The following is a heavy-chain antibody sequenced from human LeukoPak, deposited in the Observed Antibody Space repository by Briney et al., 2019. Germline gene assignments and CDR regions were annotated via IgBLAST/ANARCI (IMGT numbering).Heavy chain of an antibody. CDR1: GFTVSDNY. V-gene: IGHV3-23*01. CDR2: IVGSNGDT. J-gene: IGHJ5*01. CDR3: AKYGVVLPPGSHIPHWFDF. Sequence: TGGSPRLSCAASGFTVSDNYMTWVRQTPGKGLEWVSTIVGSNGDTYYTDSVKGRFTISRDISKNTVYLQMSSLRGDDTAVYYCAKYGVVLPPGSHIPHWFDFWGQGSLVTVSS. D-gene: IGHD2-8*01.